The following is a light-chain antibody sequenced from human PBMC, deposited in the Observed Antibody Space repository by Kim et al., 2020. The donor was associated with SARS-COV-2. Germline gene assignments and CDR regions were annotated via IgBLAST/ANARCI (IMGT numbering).Light chain of an antibody. CDR2: YDS. CDR1: NIGSQR. CDR3: QVWDRSSDHYV. J-gene: IGLJ1*01. V-gene: IGLV3-21*04. Sequence: SYELTQPPSVSVAPGKTARISCGGSNIGSQRVHXYQQKPGEAPVVVIFYDSDRPSGIPDRFSGSNSGDTATLTITRVEAGDEADYYCQVWDRSSDHYVFG.